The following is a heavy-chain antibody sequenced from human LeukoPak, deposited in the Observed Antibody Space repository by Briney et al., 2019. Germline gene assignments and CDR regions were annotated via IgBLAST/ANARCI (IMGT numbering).Heavy chain of an antibody. CDR1: GDRVSSKSAV. D-gene: IGHD5/OR15-5a*01. V-gene: IGHV6-1*01. CDR2: TYYRSKWYN. Sequence: SQTLSLTCAISGDRVSSKSAVWNWIRQSPSRGLEWLGRTYYRSKWYNDYAASVKSRITINPATSKNQFSLQLHSVSPEHTAVFYCARRQFVAGRLPGWGQGTLVTVSS. J-gene: IGHJ4*02. CDR3: ARRQFVAGRLPG.